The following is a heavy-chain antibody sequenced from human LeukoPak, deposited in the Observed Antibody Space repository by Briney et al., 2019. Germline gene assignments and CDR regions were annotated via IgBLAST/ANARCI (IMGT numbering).Heavy chain of an antibody. Sequence: PGGSLRLSCAASGFTFSIYAMSWVRQAPGKGLEWVSSISSSSNYIYYADSVKGRFTISRDNAKNSLYLQMNSLRAEDTAVYYCAKDKDILGIGVKGSYFDYWGQGTLVTVSS. CDR2: ISSSSNYI. CDR1: GFTFSIYA. D-gene: IGHD3-9*01. V-gene: IGHV3-21*01. J-gene: IGHJ4*02. CDR3: AKDKDILGIGVKGSYFDY.